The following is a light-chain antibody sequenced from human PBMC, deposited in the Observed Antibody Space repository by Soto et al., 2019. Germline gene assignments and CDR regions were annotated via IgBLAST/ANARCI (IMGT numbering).Light chain of an antibody. CDR3: MQVLQTPPS. Sequence: EIVMTQSPLSLPVTPGEPASVSCRSNQSLLYSNGYNYVDWYLQKPGQSPQLLIYLGSTRASGVPDRFSCSGSGTDFTLKISRVEAEDVGVYYCMQVLQTPPSFGQGTKVEI. CDR2: LGS. CDR1: QSLLYSNGYNY. V-gene: IGKV2-28*01. J-gene: IGKJ1*01.